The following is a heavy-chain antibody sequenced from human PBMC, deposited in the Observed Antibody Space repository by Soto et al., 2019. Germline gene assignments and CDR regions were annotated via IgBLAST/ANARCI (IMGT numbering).Heavy chain of an antibody. CDR2: IYYSGST. CDR1: GGSISSYY. J-gene: IGHJ5*02. Sequence: PSETLSLTCTVSGGSISSYYWSWIRQPPGKGLEWIGYIYYSGSTNYNPSLKSRVTISVDTSKNQFSLKLSSVTAADTAVYYCARRGYSYASWFDPWGQGTLVTVSS. D-gene: IGHD5-18*01. V-gene: IGHV4-59*08. CDR3: ARRGYSYASWFDP.